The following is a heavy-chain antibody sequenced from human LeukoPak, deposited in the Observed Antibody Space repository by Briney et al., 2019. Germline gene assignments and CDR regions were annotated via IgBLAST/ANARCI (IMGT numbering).Heavy chain of an antibody. CDR3: ARHDYSNDWFDP. J-gene: IGHJ5*02. D-gene: IGHD4-11*01. CDR1: GYSISSGYY. V-gene: IGHV4-38-2*01. Sequence: PETLSLTCAVSGYSISSGYYWGWIRQPPGKGLEWIGSIYHSGSTFYNASLKSRVTISVDTSNNQFSLKLSSVTAADTAVYYCARHDYSNDWFDPWGQGTLVTVSS. CDR2: IYHSGST.